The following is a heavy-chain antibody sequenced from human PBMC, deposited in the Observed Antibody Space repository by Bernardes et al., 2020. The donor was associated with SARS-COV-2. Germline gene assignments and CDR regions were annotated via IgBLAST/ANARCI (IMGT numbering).Heavy chain of an antibody. Sequence: ASVKVSCKASGYTFTSYDINWVRQATGQGLEWMGWMNPNSGNTGYAQKFQGRVTMTRNTSISTAYMELSSLRSEDTAVYYCARAGKMATIIHYWGQGMLVTVSS. D-gene: IGHD5-12*01. V-gene: IGHV1-8*01. CDR1: GYTFTSYD. J-gene: IGHJ4*02. CDR3: ARAGKMATIIHY. CDR2: MNPNSGNT.